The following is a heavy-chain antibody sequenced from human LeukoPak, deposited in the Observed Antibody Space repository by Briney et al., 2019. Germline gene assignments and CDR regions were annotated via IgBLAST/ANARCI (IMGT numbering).Heavy chain of an antibody. V-gene: IGHV3-9*01. J-gene: IGHJ4*02. CDR1: DCV. CDR3: AAPPSLLN. Sequence: DCVKNWVVEASLKDQEWVSGISWNSGSIGYADSVKGRFTISRDNAKNSLYLQMSSLRAEYTALYYCAAPPSLLNRGQGTLVT. CDR2: ISWNSGSI.